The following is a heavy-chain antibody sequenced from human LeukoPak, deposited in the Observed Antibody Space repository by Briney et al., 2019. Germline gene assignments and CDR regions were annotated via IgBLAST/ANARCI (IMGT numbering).Heavy chain of an antibody. CDR3: ARDRYCSSTSPLCPIDY. CDR2: ISSSSSYI. J-gene: IGHJ4*02. CDR1: GFTFSSYS. Sequence: GGSLRLSCAASGFTFSSYSMNWVRQAPGKGLEWVSSISSSSSYIYYADSVKGRFTISRDNAKNSLYLQMNSLRAEDTAVYYCARDRYCSSTSPLCPIDYWGQGTLVTVSS. D-gene: IGHD2-2*01. V-gene: IGHV3-21*01.